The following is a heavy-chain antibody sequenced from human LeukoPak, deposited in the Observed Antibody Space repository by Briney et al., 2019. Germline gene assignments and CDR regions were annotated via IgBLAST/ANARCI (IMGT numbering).Heavy chain of an antibody. CDR1: GGSFSGYY. D-gene: IGHD1-7*01. Sequence: SETLSHTCAVYGGSFSGYYWSWIRQPPGKGLEWIGEINHSGSTNYNPSLKSRVTISVDTSKNQFSLKLSSVTAADTAVYYCARGTLTGTSQPSNWFDPWGQGTLVTVSS. J-gene: IGHJ5*02. V-gene: IGHV4-34*01. CDR2: INHSGST. CDR3: ARGTLTGTSQPSNWFDP.